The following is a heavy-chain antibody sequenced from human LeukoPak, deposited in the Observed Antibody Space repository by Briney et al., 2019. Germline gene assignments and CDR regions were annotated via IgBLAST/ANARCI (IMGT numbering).Heavy chain of an antibody. CDR2: ISGSGGST. J-gene: IGHJ4*02. CDR1: GFTFSSYA. Sequence: GGSLRVSCAASGFTFSSYAMSWVRQAPGNGLEWVSAISGSGGSTYYADSVKGRFTISRDNSKNTLYLQMNSLRAEDTAVYYCAKFDSYYYDSSGSNFDYWGQGTLVTVSS. D-gene: IGHD3-22*01. V-gene: IGHV3-23*01. CDR3: AKFDSYYYDSSGSNFDY.